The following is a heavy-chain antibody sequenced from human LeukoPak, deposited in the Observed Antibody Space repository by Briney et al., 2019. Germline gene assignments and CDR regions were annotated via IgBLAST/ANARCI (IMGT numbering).Heavy chain of an antibody. CDR3: ARDSGYSYGYSFDY. CDR2: ISSNGGST. J-gene: IGHJ4*02. D-gene: IGHD5-18*01. V-gene: IGHV3-64*01. CDR1: GFTFSRFE. Sequence: PGGSLRLSCVASGFTFSRFEMNWVRQAPGKGLEYVSAISSNGGSTYYANSVKGRFTISRDNSKNTLYLQMGSLRAEDMAVYYCARDSGYSYGYSFDYWGQGTLVTVSS.